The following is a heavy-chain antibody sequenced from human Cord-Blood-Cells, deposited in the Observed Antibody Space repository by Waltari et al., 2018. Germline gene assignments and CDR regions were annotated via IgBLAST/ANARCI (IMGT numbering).Heavy chain of an antibody. V-gene: IGHV2-5*02. D-gene: IGHD6-13*01. Sequence: QITLKESGPTLVKPTQTLTLTCTFSGFSLSTSGVGVGWIHQPPGKALEWLALIYWDDDKRYSPSLKSRLTITKDTSKNQVVLTMTNMDPVDTATYYCARISSSWYAFDYWGQGTLVTVSS. CDR1: GFSLSTSGVG. J-gene: IGHJ4*02. CDR2: IYWDDDK. CDR3: ARISSSWYAFDY.